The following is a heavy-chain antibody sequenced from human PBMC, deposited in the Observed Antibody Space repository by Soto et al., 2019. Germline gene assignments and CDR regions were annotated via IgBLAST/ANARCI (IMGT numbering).Heavy chain of an antibody. CDR2: ISYDGSNK. V-gene: IGHV3-30-3*01. D-gene: IGHD2-15*01. J-gene: IGHJ4*02. CDR3: ARSVAVVAATDY. Sequence: GSLRLSCAASGFTFSSYAMHWVRQAPGKGLEWVAVISYDGSNKYYADSVKGRFTISRDNSKNTLYLQMNSLRAEDTAVYYCARSVAVVAATDYWGQGTLVTVSS. CDR1: GFTFSSYA.